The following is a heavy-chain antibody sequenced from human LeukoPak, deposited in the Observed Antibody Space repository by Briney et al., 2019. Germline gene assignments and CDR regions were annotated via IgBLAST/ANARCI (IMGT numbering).Heavy chain of an antibody. CDR1: GFTFSSYS. CDR3: ARMWGSSWSYFDY. D-gene: IGHD6-13*01. CDR2: ISSSSSTI. J-gene: IGHJ4*02. V-gene: IGHV3-48*01. Sequence: GGSLRLSCAASGFTFSSYSMNWVGQAPGKGLEWVSYISSSSSTIYYADSVKGRFTISRDNAKNSLYLQMNSLRAEDTAVYFCARMWGSSWSYFDYWGQGTLVTVSS.